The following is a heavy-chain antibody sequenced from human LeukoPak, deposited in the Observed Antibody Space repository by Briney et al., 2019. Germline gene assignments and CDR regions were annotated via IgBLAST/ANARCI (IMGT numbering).Heavy chain of an antibody. Sequence: PGGSLRLSCAASGFTVSSNYMSWVRQALGKGLEWVSVIYSGGSTYYADSVKGRFTISRDNAKNSLYLQMNSLRAEDTALYYCARDSGYCSSTSCYNNWFDPWGQGTLVTVSS. CDR2: IYSGGST. D-gene: IGHD2-2*02. CDR1: GFTVSSNY. CDR3: ARDSGYCSSTSCYNNWFDP. V-gene: IGHV3-66*01. J-gene: IGHJ5*02.